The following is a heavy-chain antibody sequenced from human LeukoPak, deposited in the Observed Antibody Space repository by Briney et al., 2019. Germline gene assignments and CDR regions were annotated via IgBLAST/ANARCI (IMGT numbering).Heavy chain of an antibody. Sequence: PSETLSLTCTVSGGSISSYYWSWIRQPPGKGLEWIGYIYYSGSTYYNPSLKSRVTISVDTSKNQFSLKLSSVTAADTAVYYCARVTYYYDSSGYYYYFDYWGQGTLVTVSS. V-gene: IGHV4-59*01. CDR1: GGSISSYY. CDR2: IYYSGST. J-gene: IGHJ4*02. CDR3: ARVTYYYDSSGYYYYFDY. D-gene: IGHD3-22*01.